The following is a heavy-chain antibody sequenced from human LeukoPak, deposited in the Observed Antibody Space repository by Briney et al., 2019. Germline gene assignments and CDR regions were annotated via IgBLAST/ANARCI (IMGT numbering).Heavy chain of an antibody. CDR1: GYXFTSYC. V-gene: IGHV1-18*01. J-gene: IGHJ1*01. CDR3: ARDRARSAMAREFQH. D-gene: IGHD2-2*01. CDR2: ISGYNGHT. Sequence: ASVKVYCKSSGYXFTSYCFGWVRQDHGQGFEWIGCISGYNGHTEYAQKFQGRVTMTTDISTSTAYMELRSLRCDDTAVYVCARDRARSAMAREFQHWGQGTQVTVSS.